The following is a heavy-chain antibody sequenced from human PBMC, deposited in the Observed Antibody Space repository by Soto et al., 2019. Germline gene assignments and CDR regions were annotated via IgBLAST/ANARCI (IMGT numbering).Heavy chain of an antibody. V-gene: IGHV2-5*02. D-gene: IGHD4-17*01. J-gene: IGHJ5*02. Sequence: QITLKESGPTLVKPTQTLTLTCTFSGFSLTTSGVGVGWIRQPPGKALEWLALIYWDDDKRYSPSLKSRLTLPKYTSKNQVVLTMTNMDPANPDTYFCAHRTTTVTWWFDPCCQGTLVTVSS. CDR1: GFSLTTSGVG. CDR3: AHRTTTVTWWFDP. CDR2: IYWDDDK.